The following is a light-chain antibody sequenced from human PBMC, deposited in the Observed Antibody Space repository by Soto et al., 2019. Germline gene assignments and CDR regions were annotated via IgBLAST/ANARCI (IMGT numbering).Light chain of an antibody. V-gene: IGKV1-5*01. CDR3: QHYGRSFT. J-gene: IGKJ3*01. CDR2: DAS. CDR1: QSISRW. Sequence: DVQMTQSHSTLSASVGGRVIITCRASQSISRWLAWYQQKPGKAPNLLIHDASSLERGVPSRFSGSGSGTDFTLTISRLEPEDFAVYYCQHYGRSFTFGPGTKVDIK.